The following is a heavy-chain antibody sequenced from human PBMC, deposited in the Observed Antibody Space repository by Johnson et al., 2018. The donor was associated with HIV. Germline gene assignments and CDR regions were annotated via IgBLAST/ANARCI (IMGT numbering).Heavy chain of an antibody. D-gene: IGHD3-10*01. V-gene: IGHV3-13*01. Sequence: VQLVESGGGLVQPGGSLRLSCAASGFTFSSYDMHWVRQATGKGLEWVSAIGSAGDTYYPGSVKGRFTISREHAKNSLYLQMNSLRAGDTAVYYCARENGGGAFDIWGQGTMVTVSS. J-gene: IGHJ3*02. CDR1: GFTFSSYD. CDR3: ARENGGGAFDI. CDR2: IGSAGDT.